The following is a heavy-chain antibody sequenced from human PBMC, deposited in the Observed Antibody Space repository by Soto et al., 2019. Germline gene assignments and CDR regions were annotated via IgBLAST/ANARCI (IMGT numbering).Heavy chain of an antibody. CDR3: ARETYSLNDV. V-gene: IGHV3-74*01. CDR1: GFTFSGYW. CDR2: INPDGGST. Sequence: GGSLRLSCAASGFTFSGYWMHWVRQAPGEGLVWVSRINPDGGSTNYADSVKGRFTISRDNAKNTLFLQMNGLRAEDTAVYYCARETYSLNDVWGRGSLVTGSS. D-gene: IGHD1-1*01. J-gene: IGHJ4*02.